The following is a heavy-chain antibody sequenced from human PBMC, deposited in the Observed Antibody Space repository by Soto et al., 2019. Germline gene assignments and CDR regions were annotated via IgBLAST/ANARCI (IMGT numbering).Heavy chain of an antibody. Sequence: GGSLRLSCAASGFTFSSYIMNWVRQAPGKGLEWVSYISSSSSTIYYADSVKGRFTISRDNAKNSLYLQMNSLRDEDTAVYYCARDPDYYDSSGYYPEYFQHWGQGTLVTVSS. CDR2: ISSSSSTI. CDR3: ARDPDYYDSSGYYPEYFQH. V-gene: IGHV3-48*02. D-gene: IGHD3-22*01. J-gene: IGHJ1*01. CDR1: GFTFSSYI.